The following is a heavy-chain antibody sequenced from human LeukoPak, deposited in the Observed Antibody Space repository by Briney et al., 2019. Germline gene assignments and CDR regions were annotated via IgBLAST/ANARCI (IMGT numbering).Heavy chain of an antibody. Sequence: SETLSLTCTVCGRSISSSSYYWGWIRQPPGKGLERIGRIYYSGSIYYNPSLKSRVTISLVPSKNQISLKLSSVTAADAAVYFCASPAYTYDGSGDYFPARFDYWGQGTLVTVSS. CDR3: ASPAYTYDGSGDYFPARFDY. V-gene: IGHV4-39*01. J-gene: IGHJ4*02. CDR2: IYYSGSI. CDR1: GRSISSSSYY. D-gene: IGHD3-22*01.